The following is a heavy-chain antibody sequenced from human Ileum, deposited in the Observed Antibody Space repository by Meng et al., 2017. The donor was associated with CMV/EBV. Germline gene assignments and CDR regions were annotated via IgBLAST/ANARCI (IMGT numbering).Heavy chain of an antibody. D-gene: IGHD1-26*01. CDR1: GGSFSSYH. J-gene: IGHJ4*02. V-gene: IGHV4-34*01. CDR3: ARGSSQVWELLHY. Sequence: VTLQELGAGILKPSEHLSLICAVYGGSFSSYHWTWIRQPPGKGLEWIGEVTRSGSTNYNPSLKSRLIISLDTSTNQFSLKLNSVTAADTAIYYCARGSSQVWELLHYWGQGTLVTVSS. CDR2: VTRSGST.